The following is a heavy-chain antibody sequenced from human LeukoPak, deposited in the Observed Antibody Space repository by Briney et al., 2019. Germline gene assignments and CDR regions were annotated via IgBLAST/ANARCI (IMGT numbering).Heavy chain of an antibody. V-gene: IGHV1-8*01. Sequence: ASVTVSCKASGYTFTSYDINWVRQATGQGLEWMGWMNPNSGNTGYAQKFQGRVTMTRNTSISTAYMELSSLRSEDTAVYYCARGPAYYDFWSGYYQNWFDPWGQGTLVTVSS. CDR3: ARGPAYYDFWSGYYQNWFDP. CDR2: MNPNSGNT. J-gene: IGHJ5*02. D-gene: IGHD3-3*01. CDR1: GYTFTSYD.